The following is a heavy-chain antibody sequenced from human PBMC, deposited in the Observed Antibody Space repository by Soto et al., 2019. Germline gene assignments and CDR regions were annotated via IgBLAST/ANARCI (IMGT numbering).Heavy chain of an antibody. CDR3: ATFPGIALTGTQCYFDY. CDR2: IYYSGST. D-gene: IGHD6-19*01. J-gene: IGHJ4*02. CDR1: GGSVSSCSYY. V-gene: IGHV4-61*01. Sequence: SETLSLTCTVSGGSVSSCSYYWSWIRQPPGKGLEWIGYIYYSGSTNYNPSLKSRVTISVDTSKNQFTLKLSSLTDAAKAVYYSATFPGIALTGTQCYFDYWGQGTLVTVSS.